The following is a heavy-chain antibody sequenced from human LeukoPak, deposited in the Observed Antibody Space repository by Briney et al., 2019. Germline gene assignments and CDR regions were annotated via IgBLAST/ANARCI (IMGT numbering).Heavy chain of an antibody. CDR3: ARESSGYYWRAFDI. J-gene: IGHJ3*02. D-gene: IGHD3-22*01. Sequence: GRSPRLSCAASRFTVSSKYMSWVRQAPGKGLEWVSVIYSGGSTYYADSVKGRFTISRDNSKNTLYLQMNSLRAEDTAVYYCARESSGYYWRAFDIWGQGTMVTVSS. V-gene: IGHV3-53*01. CDR2: IYSGGST. CDR1: RFTVSSKY.